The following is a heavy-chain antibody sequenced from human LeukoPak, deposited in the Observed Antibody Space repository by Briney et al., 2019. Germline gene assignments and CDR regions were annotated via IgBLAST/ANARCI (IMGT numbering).Heavy chain of an antibody. CDR1: GFTFDDYD. Sequence: GGSLRPSCAASGFTFDDYDMSWVRPAPGKGLEWVSNINWNGGRIGYADSVKGRFTISRDNAKNSLYLQMNSLRAEDTAVYYCVRSHSPRPGIGVAGYGGYFDCWGQGTLVTVSS. J-gene: IGHJ4*02. CDR3: VRSHSPRPGIGVAGYGGYFDC. CDR2: INWNGGRI. V-gene: IGHV3-20*04. D-gene: IGHD6-19*01.